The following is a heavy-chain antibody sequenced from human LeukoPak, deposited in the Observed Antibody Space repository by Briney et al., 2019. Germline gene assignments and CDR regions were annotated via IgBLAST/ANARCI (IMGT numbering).Heavy chain of an antibody. D-gene: IGHD7-27*01. CDR2: IHYSGYT. J-gene: IGHJ2*01. CDR3: ARHWGSDWYFDV. Sequence: SETLSLTCAVPGGSISNYYCSWIRQPPGKGLEWLGYIHYSGYTNYNPSLKSRVTISVDTSKNQFSLNLSSVTAADTAVYYCARHWGSDWYFDVWGRGTLVTVSS. V-gene: IGHV4-59*01. CDR1: GGSISNYY.